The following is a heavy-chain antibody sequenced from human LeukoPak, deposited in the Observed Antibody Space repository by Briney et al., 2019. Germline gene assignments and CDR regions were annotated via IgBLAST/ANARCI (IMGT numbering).Heavy chain of an antibody. V-gene: IGHV1-46*01. CDR3: ARDLADDVWGSYRTSGGY. CDR2: INPSGGST. J-gene: IGHJ4*02. Sequence: ASVTVSFTASGYTFTSYYMHWVRQAPGQGLEWMGIINPSGGSTSYEQKFQGRVTMTRDTSTSTVYMELSSLRSEDKAVYYCARDLADDVWGSYRTSGGYWGQGTLVTVSS. D-gene: IGHD3-16*02. CDR1: GYTFTSYY.